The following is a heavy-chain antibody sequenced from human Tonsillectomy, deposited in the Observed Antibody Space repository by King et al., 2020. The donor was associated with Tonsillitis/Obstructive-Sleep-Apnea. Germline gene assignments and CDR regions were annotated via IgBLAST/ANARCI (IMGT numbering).Heavy chain of an antibody. CDR1: GYTFTSHY. CDR3: ARDLSGGSYDSSGQFDY. J-gene: IGHJ4*02. Sequence: VQLVESGAEVRKPGASVKVSCRASGYTFTSHYMHWVRQAPGQGLEWMGIINPSGGSTGYAQKFQGRVTMTRDTSTSTVYMELSSLRSEDTAVYYCARDLSGGSYDSSGQFDYWGQGTLVTVSS. V-gene: IGHV1-46*01. CDR2: INPSGGST. D-gene: IGHD3-22*01.